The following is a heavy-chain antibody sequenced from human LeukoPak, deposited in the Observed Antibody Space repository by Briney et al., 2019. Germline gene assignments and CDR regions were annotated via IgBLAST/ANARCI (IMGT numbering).Heavy chain of an antibody. J-gene: IGHJ4*02. CDR3: TRVIVAVPGYFDYFDF. Sequence: GGSLRLSCTASGFTFSDFHMSWIRQAPGKGLEWVSHISGSGYAIHHPGSVKGRFTISRDNAKNSLYLQMNSLRVEDTAVYYCTRVIVAVPGYFDYFDFWGQGVLVTVSS. V-gene: IGHV3-11*04. D-gene: IGHD6-19*01. CDR1: GFTFSDFH. CDR2: ISGSGYAI.